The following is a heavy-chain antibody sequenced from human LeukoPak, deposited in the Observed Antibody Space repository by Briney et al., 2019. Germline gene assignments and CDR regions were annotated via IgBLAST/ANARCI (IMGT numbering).Heavy chain of an antibody. CDR1: DVSINSYY. CDR3: ARGRSNYYGMDV. CDR2: IYYNGNT. Sequence: PSETLSLTCSVSDVSINSYYWNWIRRPPGKGLEWIGYIYYNGNTNYSPSLKSRVTMSVDTSKNLFSLKVSSVTAADSAVYYCARGRSNYYGMDVWGQGTTVTVSS. V-gene: IGHV4-59*01. D-gene: IGHD1-26*01. J-gene: IGHJ6*02.